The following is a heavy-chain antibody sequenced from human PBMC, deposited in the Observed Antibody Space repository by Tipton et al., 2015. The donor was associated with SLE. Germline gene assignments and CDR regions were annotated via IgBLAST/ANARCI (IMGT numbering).Heavy chain of an antibody. D-gene: IGHD2-15*01. J-gene: IGHJ6*02. CDR1: GGSIINNY. V-gene: IGHV4-59*03. CDR2: IYYTGSA. CDR3: AVAVVPAGMDV. Sequence: TLSLTCNVSGGSIINNYWAWIRQPPGKGLEWIGYIYYTGSASYSPSLNSRVSMSVDTSRNQFSLKLSSVTAADTAVYYCAVAVVPAGMDVWGQGTTVTVSS.